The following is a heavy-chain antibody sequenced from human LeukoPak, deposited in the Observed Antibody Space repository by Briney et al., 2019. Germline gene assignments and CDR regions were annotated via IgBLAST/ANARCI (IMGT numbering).Heavy chain of an antibody. V-gene: IGHV1-69*13. J-gene: IGHJ3*02. Sequence: SVKVSCKASGGTFSSYAISWVRQAPGQGLEWMGGIIPIFGTANYAQKFQGRVTITADESTSTTYMELSSLRSEDTAVYYCAREVEMATIASDAFDIWGQGTMVTVSS. CDR2: IIPIFGTA. CDR1: GGTFSSYA. CDR3: AREVEMATIASDAFDI. D-gene: IGHD5-24*01.